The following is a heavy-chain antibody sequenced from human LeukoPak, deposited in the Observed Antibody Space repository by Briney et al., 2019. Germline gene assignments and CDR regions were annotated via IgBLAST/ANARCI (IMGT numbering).Heavy chain of an antibody. CDR2: VSSNGDST. J-gene: IGHJ4*02. V-gene: IGHV3-64*04. CDR3: ATDHGFHYGAYFDY. D-gene: IGHD4-17*01. Sequence: GGSLRLSCSASGFTFRSYAMHWVRQAPGKGLEYVSSVSSNGDSTYYADSVKGRFTISRDNSKNTLYLHMSSLRAEDTAVYYCATDHGFHYGAYFDYWGQGTLVTVSS. CDR1: GFTFRSYA.